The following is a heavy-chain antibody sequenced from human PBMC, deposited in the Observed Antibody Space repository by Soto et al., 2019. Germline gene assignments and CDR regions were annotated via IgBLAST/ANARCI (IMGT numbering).Heavy chain of an antibody. CDR1: GFTFSSYS. D-gene: IGHD3-10*01. J-gene: IGHJ3*01. CDR3: ARSPVGEGVNV. V-gene: IGHV3-21*01. CDR2: ISSGSDYI. Sequence: EVQLVESGGGLVKPGGSLRLSCAASGFTFSSYSMNWVRQAPGKGLEWVSSISSGSDYIFYADSVKGRFTISRDNAKNALFLQMNSLSAENTAVYYCARSPVGEGVNVWGQGTVVTVSS.